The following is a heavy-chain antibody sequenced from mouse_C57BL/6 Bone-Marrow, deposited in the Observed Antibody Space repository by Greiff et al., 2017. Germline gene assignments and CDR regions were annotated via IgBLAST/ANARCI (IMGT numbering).Heavy chain of an antibody. Sequence: VQLQQSGPVLVKPGASVKMSCKASGYTFTDYYMNWVKQSHGKSLEWIGVINPYNGGTSYNQKFKGKATLTVDKSSSTAYMELNSLTSEDSAVYYCARSVPYYYGSSYDAMDYWGQGTSVTVSS. CDR3: ARSVPYYYGSSYDAMDY. CDR2: INPYNGGT. V-gene: IGHV1-19*01. CDR1: GYTFTDYY. J-gene: IGHJ4*01. D-gene: IGHD1-1*01.